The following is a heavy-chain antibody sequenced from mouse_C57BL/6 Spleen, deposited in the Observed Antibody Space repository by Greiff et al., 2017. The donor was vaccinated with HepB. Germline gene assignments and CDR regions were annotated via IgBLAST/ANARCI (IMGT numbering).Heavy chain of an antibody. J-gene: IGHJ1*03. CDR3: ARCGVLRRYFDV. D-gene: IGHD1-1*01. V-gene: IGHV1-55*01. CDR2: IYPGSGST. CDR1: GYTFTSYW. Sequence: QVHVKQPGAELVKPGASVKMSCKASGYTFTSYWITWVKQRPGQGLEWIGDIYPGSGSTNYNEKFKSKATLTVDTSSSTAYMQLSSLTSEDSAVYYCARCGVLRRYFDVWGTGTTVTVSS.